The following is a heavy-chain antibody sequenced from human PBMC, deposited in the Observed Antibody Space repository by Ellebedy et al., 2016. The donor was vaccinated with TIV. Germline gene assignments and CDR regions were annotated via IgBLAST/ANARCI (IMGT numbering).Heavy chain of an antibody. Sequence: SETLSLXXAVSRGSISSGNWWTWVRQPPGKGLEWLGEIYHSGSNNYNQFLKSRVTISVDKSKNQFSLKLSSVTAADTAVYYCAKEGFFCSGGSCYSRYFHHWGQGTLATVSS. D-gene: IGHD2-15*01. CDR2: IYHSGSN. V-gene: IGHV4-4*02. J-gene: IGHJ1*01. CDR1: RGSISSGNW. CDR3: AKEGFFCSGGSCYSRYFHH.